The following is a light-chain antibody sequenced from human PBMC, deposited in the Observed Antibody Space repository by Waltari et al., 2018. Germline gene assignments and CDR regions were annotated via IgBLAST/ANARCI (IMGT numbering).Light chain of an antibody. CDR1: QSVYSNL. V-gene: IGKV3-20*01. Sequence: EIVLTQSPGTLSLSPGERATLSCRASQSVYSNLLAWYQQKPGQAPRLLIYGASDRATGVPDRFSCSGSGTDFTLTISRVEAEDSAVYYCQQYGYSPRTFGQGTKVEIK. CDR3: QQYGYSPRT. CDR2: GAS. J-gene: IGKJ1*01.